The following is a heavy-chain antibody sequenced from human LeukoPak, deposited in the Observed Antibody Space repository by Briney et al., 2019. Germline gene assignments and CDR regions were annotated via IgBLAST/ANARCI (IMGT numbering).Heavy chain of an antibody. CDR3: AKDNSAYLTPFDH. CDR1: GFTFNIYA. D-gene: IGHD3-22*01. J-gene: IGHJ4*02. V-gene: IGHV3-23*01. Sequence: PGGSLRLSCAASGFTFNIYAMSWVRQAPGKGLEWVSSISGSGDDTYYADSVKGRFTISRDNSRNTLYLQMNSLRAEDTALYYCAKDNSAYLTPFDHWGQGNLATVSS. CDR2: ISGSGDDT.